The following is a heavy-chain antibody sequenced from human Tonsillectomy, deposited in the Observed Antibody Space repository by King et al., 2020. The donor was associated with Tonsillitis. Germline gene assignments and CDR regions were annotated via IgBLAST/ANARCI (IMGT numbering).Heavy chain of an antibody. CDR1: GCSTSSGYYY. J-gene: IGHJ5*02. V-gene: IGHV4-61*02. D-gene: IGHD2-8*01. CDR3: AIDAPASGTKFDP. CDR2: ICTSGST. Sequence: QLQESGPGLLKPSQTLSLTCTVSGCSTSSGYYYWSWIRQPAGKGLEWIVRICTSGSTDYTPSLKSRITMSVDTSKNQFSLRPTSVTASDTAVYYCAIDAPASGTKFDPWGQGTLVTVSS.